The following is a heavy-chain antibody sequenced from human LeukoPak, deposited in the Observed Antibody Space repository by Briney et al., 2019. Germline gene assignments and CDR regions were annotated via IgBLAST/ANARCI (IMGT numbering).Heavy chain of an antibody. J-gene: IGHJ3*02. CDR1: GFTFSSYE. CDR3: ARDPSGHIPYDSSGYDDAFDI. V-gene: IGHV3-48*03. CDR2: ISSSGSTI. Sequence: GGSLRLSCAASGFTFSSYEMNWVRQAPGKGLEWVSYISSSGSTIYYADSVKGRFTISRDNAKNSLYLQMNSLRAEDTAVYYCARDPSGHIPYDSSGYDDAFDIWGQGTMVTVSS. D-gene: IGHD3-22*01.